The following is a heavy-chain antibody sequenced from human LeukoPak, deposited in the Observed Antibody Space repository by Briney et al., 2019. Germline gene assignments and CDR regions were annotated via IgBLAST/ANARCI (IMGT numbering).Heavy chain of an antibody. D-gene: IGHD3-10*01. V-gene: IGHV1-2*02. CDR2: INPNSGGT. CDR3: TRGGVTMVRGVADAGYYYYYMDV. CDR1: GGTFSSYA. J-gene: IGHJ6*03. Sequence: ASVKVSCKASGGTFSSYAISWVRQAPGQGLEWMGWINPNSGGTNYAQKFQGRVTMTRDTSISTAYMELSRLRSDDTAVYYCTRGGVTMVRGVADAGYYYYYMDVWGKGTTVTVSS.